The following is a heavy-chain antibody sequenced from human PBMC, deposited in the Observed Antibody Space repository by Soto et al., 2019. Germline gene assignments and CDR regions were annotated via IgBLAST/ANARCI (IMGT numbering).Heavy chain of an antibody. CDR3: VRDGTKTLRDWFDP. CDR1: GASISGFY. V-gene: IGHV4-4*07. J-gene: IGHJ5*02. Sequence: LSLTCTVSGASISGFYWSWIRKSAGKGLEWIGRIYATGTTDYNPSLKSRVMMSVDTSKKQFSLKLRSVAAADTAVYYCVRDGTKTLRDWFDPWGQGISVTVSS. D-gene: IGHD1-1*01. CDR2: IYATGTT.